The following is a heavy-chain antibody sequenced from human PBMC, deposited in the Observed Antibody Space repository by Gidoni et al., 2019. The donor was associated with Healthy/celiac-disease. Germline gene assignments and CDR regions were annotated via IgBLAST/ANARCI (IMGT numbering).Heavy chain of an antibody. Sequence: QVQLVESGGGVVQPGRSLILSGAASGFTFRSYATPWVRQAPGKGLEWVAVISYDGSNKYYADSVKGRFTISREKSKNTLYLQMNSLRAEDTAVYYCARSGGYDSSGYYYGLDEVYFDYWGQGTLVTVSS. J-gene: IGHJ4*02. D-gene: IGHD3-22*01. CDR2: ISYDGSNK. V-gene: IGHV3-30-3*01. CDR3: ARSGGYDSSGYYYGLDEVYFDY. CDR1: GFTFRSYA.